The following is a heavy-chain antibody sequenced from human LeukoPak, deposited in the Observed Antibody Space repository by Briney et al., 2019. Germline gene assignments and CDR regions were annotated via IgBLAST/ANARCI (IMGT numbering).Heavy chain of an antibody. CDR2: ISSSGSTI. Sequence: GGSLRLSCAASGFTFSSYEMNWVRQAPGKGLEWVSYISSSGSTIYYADSVKGRFTISRDNAKNSLYLQMNSLRAEDTAVYYCARQVSVDTAMANDAFDIWGQGTMVTVSS. J-gene: IGHJ3*02. CDR3: ARQVSVDTAMANDAFDI. CDR1: GFTFSSYE. D-gene: IGHD5-18*01. V-gene: IGHV3-48*03.